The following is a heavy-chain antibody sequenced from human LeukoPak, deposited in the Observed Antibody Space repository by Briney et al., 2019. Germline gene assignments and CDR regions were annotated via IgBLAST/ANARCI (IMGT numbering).Heavy chain of an antibody. J-gene: IGHJ6*02. CDR2: IYENGGTT. Sequence: GGSLRLSCVGSGFTFRSHAISWVRQAPEKGLEFVSGIYENGGTTYYADSVKGRFTISRDNSKNTLFLQMNSLRAEDTAVYYCAKNLYCGGGSCYPSALGMDVWGQGTTVTVSS. CDR3: AKNLYCGGGSCYPSALGMDV. D-gene: IGHD2-15*01. V-gene: IGHV3-23*01. CDR1: GFTFRSHA.